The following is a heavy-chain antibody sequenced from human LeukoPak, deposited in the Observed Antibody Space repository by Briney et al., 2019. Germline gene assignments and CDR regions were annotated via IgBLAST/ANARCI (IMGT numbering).Heavy chain of an antibody. D-gene: IGHD3-3*01. CDR3: ARAGYYLSPYFFDY. CDR2: TSFDGSNT. CDR1: GFTFSTYT. V-gene: IGHV3-30-3*01. Sequence: GGSLRLSCAASGFTFSTYTMHWVRQAPGKGLEWVAFTSFDGSNTYYADSVKGRFTISRDNSKNTLYLQMNSLRAEDTAVYYCARAGYYLSPYFFDYWGQGTLVTVSS. J-gene: IGHJ4*02.